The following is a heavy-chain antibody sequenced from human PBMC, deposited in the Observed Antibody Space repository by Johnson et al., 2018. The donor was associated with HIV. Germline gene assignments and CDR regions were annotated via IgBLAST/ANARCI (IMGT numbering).Heavy chain of an antibody. CDR2: IIYSGGST. CDR3: ARDPGPGSSSHERSWGGVDL. D-gene: IGHD6-6*01. Sequence: QVQLVESGGGLVKPGGSLRLSCAVSGFAFSDYYMSWIRQAPGKGLEWVSIIYSGGSTYYADSVKGRFTISRDNAKNALYVQMNSLRAEDTAVYYCARDPGPGSSSHERSWGGVDLWGQGTMVAISS. J-gene: IGHJ3*01. V-gene: IGHV3-11*04. CDR1: GFAFSDYY.